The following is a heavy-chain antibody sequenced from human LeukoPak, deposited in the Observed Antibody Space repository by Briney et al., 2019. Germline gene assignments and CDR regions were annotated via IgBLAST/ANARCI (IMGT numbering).Heavy chain of an antibody. D-gene: IGHD4-11*01. CDR1: GYTFTSYG. V-gene: IGHV1-18*01. J-gene: IGHJ4*02. CDR3: ARVPVSGPGARFDY. CDR2: ISAYNVNT. Sequence: GASVKVSCKAPGYTFTSYGISWVRQAPGQGLEWMGWISAYNVNTNDAQKLQGRVTMTTDTSTTTAYMELRSLRSDDTAVYYCARVPVSGPGARFDYWGQGTLVTVS.